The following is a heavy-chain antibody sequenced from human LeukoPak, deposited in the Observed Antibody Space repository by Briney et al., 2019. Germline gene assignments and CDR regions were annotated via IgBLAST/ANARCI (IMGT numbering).Heavy chain of an antibody. CDR3: ARGPGGGNSWYDY. CDR2: IWYDGSDK. J-gene: IGHJ4*02. D-gene: IGHD6-13*01. CDR1: GFIVSSNH. Sequence: GGSLRLSCAVSGFIVSSNHMSWVRQAPGKGLEWVAVIWYDGSDKYYADSVKGRFTIPRDNSKNTLYLEMNSLRAEDTAVYYCARGPGGGNSWYDYWGQGTLVTVSS. V-gene: IGHV3-33*08.